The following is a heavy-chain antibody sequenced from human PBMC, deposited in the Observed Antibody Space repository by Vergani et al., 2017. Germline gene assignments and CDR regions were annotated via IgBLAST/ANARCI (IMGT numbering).Heavy chain of an antibody. CDR2: ISYDGTQN. CDR3: ATKSGDTPGCQIGYFRE. CDR1: GFTSSYYG. V-gene: IGHV3-30*03. J-gene: IGHJ1*01. Sequence: QVHLVESGGGVVQPGRSLSLSCVVSGFTSSYYGMHWVRQAPGKGLEWVAVISYDGTQNYYADSVKGRFTISRDNSKSTLYLQMNSLRTEDTAVYYCATKSGDTPGCQIGYFREWGQGTLVTVSS. D-gene: IGHD2-21*01.